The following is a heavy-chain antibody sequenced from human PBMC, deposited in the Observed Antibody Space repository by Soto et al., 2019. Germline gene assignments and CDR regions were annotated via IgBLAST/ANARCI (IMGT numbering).Heavy chain of an antibody. D-gene: IGHD4-17*01. J-gene: IGHJ6*02. CDR3: ASPPYTVTTPYYYYGMDV. V-gene: IGHV3-74*01. Sequence: GGSLRLSCAASGFTFSSYWMHWVRQAPGKGLVWVSRINSDGSSTSYADSVKGRFTISRDNAKNTLYLQMNSLRAEDTAVYYCASPPYTVTTPYYYYGMDVWGQGTTVTVSS. CDR2: INSDGSST. CDR1: GFTFSSYW.